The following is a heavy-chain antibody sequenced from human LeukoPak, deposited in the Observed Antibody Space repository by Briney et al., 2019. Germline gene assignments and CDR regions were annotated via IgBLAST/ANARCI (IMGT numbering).Heavy chain of an antibody. CDR3: ARENSGSYYQFDC. V-gene: IGHV3-21*01. Sequence: PGGSLRLSCAASGFIFSTYSMNWFRQAPGKGLEWVSSISSSTSYIYYADSVKGRFTISRDNAKNSLYLQMNSLRPEDTAVYYCARENSGSYYQFDCWGQGTLVTVSS. CDR2: ISSSTSYI. J-gene: IGHJ4*02. D-gene: IGHD1-26*01. CDR1: GFIFSTYS.